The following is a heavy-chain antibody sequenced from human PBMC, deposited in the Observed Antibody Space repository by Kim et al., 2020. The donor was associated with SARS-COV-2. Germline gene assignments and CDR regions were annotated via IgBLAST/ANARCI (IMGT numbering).Heavy chain of an antibody. V-gene: IGHV1-18*04. Sequence: ASVKVSCKASGYTFTSYGISWVRQAPGQGLEWMGWISAYNGNTNYAQKLQGRVTMTTDTSTSTAYMELRSLRSDDTAVYYCARVRHYDILTGIEWPSVFDPWGQGTLVTVSS. CDR1: GYTFTSYG. CDR3: ARVRHYDILTGIEWPSVFDP. CDR2: ISAYNGNT. J-gene: IGHJ5*02. D-gene: IGHD3-9*01.